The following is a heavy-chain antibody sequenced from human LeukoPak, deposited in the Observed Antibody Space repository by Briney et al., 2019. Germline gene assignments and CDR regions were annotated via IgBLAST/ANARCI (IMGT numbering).Heavy chain of an antibody. V-gene: IGHV3-23*01. CDR1: GITFSSYA. CDR2: ISGTGGTT. CDR3: VTAGGSMWYSPQFDY. D-gene: IGHD6-13*01. J-gene: IGHJ4*02. Sequence: GGSLRLSCAASGITFSSYAMTWVRQAPGKGLEWVALISGTGGTTYYAGSVKGRFTISRDNSKNTLDLQLNSLRAEDTAVYYCVTAGGSMWYSPQFDYWGSGTPVTVSS.